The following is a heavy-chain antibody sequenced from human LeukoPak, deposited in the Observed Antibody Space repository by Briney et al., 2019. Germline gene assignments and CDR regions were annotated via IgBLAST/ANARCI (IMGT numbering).Heavy chain of an antibody. CDR1: GGSINSYY. CDR3: ARQPGATAAFDI. Sequence: SETLSLTCTVSGGSINSYYWSWIRQPPGKGLEWIGYIYHTGGETNYNPSLKSRLTISVDTSKNQFSLMLTSVTAADTAVYYCARQPGATAAFDIWAQGTMVTVSS. D-gene: IGHD5-18*01. CDR2: IYHTGGET. J-gene: IGHJ3*02. V-gene: IGHV4-59*08.